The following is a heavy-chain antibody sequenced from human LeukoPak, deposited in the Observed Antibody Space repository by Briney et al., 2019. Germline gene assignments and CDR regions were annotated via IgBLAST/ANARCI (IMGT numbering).Heavy chain of an antibody. V-gene: IGHV3-48*03. D-gene: IGHD6-6*01. J-gene: IGHJ6*02. CDR2: ISGSASTI. Sequence: PGGSLRLSCAASGFTISSYEMNWVRQAPGKGLEWLSYISGSASTIHYADSVKGRFTISRDNAKNSLYLQMNSLRAEDTAVYYCAAQYTSHYYYGINLWGQGTTVTVSS. CDR3: AAQYTSHYYYGINL. CDR1: GFTISSYE.